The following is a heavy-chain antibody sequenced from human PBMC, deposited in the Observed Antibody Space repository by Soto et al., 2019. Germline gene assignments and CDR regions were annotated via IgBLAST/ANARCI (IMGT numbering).Heavy chain of an antibody. Sequence: GGSLRLSCAASGFTFSSYGMHWVRQAPGKGLEWVAVISYDGSNKYYADSVKGRFTISRDNSKNTLYLQMNSLRAEDTAVYYCAKGAYYGSGTLNYWGQGTLVTVSS. CDR2: ISYDGSNK. CDR3: AKGAYYGSGTLNY. J-gene: IGHJ4*02. D-gene: IGHD3-10*01. V-gene: IGHV3-30*18. CDR1: GFTFSSYG.